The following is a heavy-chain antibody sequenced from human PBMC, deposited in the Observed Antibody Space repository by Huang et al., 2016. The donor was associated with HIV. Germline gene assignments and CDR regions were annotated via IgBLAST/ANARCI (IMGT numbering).Heavy chain of an antibody. CDR3: ASATPSPTLVLYYYYYMDV. J-gene: IGHJ6*03. Sequence: QVHLVESGGGVVQPGRSLRLCCAASGFTFSSYPMHWVRQGPGKGLAWVASVSSTGTNKCDGDSVKGLFTISRDNSRNRLYLQMNSLRAEDTGSYYCASATPSPTLVLYYYYYMDVWGKGTTVAVFS. CDR2: VSSTGTNK. V-gene: IGHV3-30-3*01. CDR1: GFTFSSYP. D-gene: IGHD6-13*01.